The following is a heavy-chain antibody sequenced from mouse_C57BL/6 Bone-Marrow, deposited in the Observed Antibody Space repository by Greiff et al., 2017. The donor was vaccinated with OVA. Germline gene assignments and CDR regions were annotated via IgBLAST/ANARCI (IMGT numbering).Heavy chain of an antibody. V-gene: IGHV1-81*01. Sequence: VQLQQSGAELARPGASVKLSCKASGYTFTSYGISWVKQRPGQGLEWIGEIFPRSGNTYYNEKFKGKATLTADKSSSTAYMELRSLTSEDSAVYFCARPPTTVVLYFDYWGQGTTLTVSS. D-gene: IGHD1-1*01. J-gene: IGHJ2*01. CDR2: IFPRSGNT. CDR1: GYTFTSYG. CDR3: ARPPTTVVLYFDY.